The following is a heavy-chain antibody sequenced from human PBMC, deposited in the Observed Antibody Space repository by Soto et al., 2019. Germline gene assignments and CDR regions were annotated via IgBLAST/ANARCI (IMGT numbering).Heavy chain of an antibody. CDR1: GYTFTSYD. Sequence: GASVKVSCKASGYTFTSYDINWVRQATGQGLEWMGWMNPSSGNTGYAQKFQGRVTMTRNTSISTAYMELSSLRSEDTAVYYCARGRTNYYGSGSYYGDDYYYYMDVWGKGTTVTVSS. D-gene: IGHD3-10*01. J-gene: IGHJ6*03. CDR2: MNPSSGNT. V-gene: IGHV1-8*01. CDR3: ARGRTNYYGSGSYYGDDYYYYMDV.